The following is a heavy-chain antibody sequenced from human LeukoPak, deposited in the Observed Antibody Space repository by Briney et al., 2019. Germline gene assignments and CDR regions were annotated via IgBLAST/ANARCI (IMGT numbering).Heavy chain of an antibody. J-gene: IGHJ6*02. Sequence: PGGSLRLSCAASGFTFSSYGMPWVRQAPGKGLEWVAVIWYDGSNKYYADSVKGRFTISRDNSKNTLYLQMNSLRAEDTAVYNCARAPRDFWSGYYALGMDVWGQGTTVTVSS. V-gene: IGHV3-33*08. D-gene: IGHD3-3*01. CDR3: ARAPRDFWSGYYALGMDV. CDR1: GFTFSSYG. CDR2: IWYDGSNK.